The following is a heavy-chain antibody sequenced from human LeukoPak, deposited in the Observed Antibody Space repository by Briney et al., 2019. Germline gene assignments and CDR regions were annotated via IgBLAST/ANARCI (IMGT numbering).Heavy chain of an antibody. D-gene: IGHD6-13*01. J-gene: IGHJ6*02. Sequence: ASVKVSCKASGYTFTSYDINWVRQATREGPEWMGWMNPNSGNTGYAQKFEGRVTMTRNTSISTAYMELSSLRSEDTAVYYCARAPSPYHLVPYGMDVWGQGTTVTVSS. V-gene: IGHV1-8*01. CDR2: MNPNSGNT. CDR1: GYTFTSYD. CDR3: ARAPSPYHLVPYGMDV.